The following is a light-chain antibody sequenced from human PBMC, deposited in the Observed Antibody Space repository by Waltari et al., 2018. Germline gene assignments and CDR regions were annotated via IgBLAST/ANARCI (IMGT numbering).Light chain of an antibody. V-gene: IGLV2-14*01. J-gene: IGLJ1*01. CDR1: SRDVGGYNY. CDR2: DVS. Sequence: QSALTQPASVSGSPGQSITISCTGTSRDVGGYNYGSWYQQHPGKAPKLMIYDVSNRPSGVSNRFSGSKSGNTASLTISGLQAEDEADYYCSSYTSSSTIFGTGTKVTVL. CDR3: SSYTSSSTI.